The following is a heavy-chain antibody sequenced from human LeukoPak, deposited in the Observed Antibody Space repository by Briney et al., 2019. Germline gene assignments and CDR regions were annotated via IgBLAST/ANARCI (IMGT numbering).Heavy chain of an antibody. CDR3: ARGARYGSPGDY. V-gene: IGHV3-48*01. CDR1: GFTFITYS. D-gene: IGHD3-16*01. CDR2: ISSSGSTI. Sequence: PGGSLRLSCAASGFTFITYSMHWVRQAPGKGLEWVSYISSSGSTIYYGDSVKGRFTISRDDAKKSLYLQMNSLRAEDTAVYYCARGARYGSPGDYWGQGTLVTVSS. J-gene: IGHJ4*02.